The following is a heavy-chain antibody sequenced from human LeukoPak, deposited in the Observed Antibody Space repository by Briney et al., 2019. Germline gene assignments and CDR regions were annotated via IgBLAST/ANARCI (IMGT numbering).Heavy chain of an antibody. CDR3: AREYCSGGTCYLPGY. CDR1: GFTFSSYW. J-gene: IGHJ4*02. CDR2: IKQDGSEK. Sequence: GGSLRLSCAASGFTFSSYWMSWVRQAPGTGLEWVANIKQDGSEKYYVDSVRGRFTISRDNAKNSLYLQMNSLRAEDTAVYYCAREYCSGGTCYLPGYWGQGTLVTVSS. V-gene: IGHV3-7*03. D-gene: IGHD2-15*01.